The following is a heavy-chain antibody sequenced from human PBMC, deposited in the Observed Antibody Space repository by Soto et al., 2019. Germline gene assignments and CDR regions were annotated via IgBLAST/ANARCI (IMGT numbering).Heavy chain of an antibody. J-gene: IGHJ4*02. Sequence: QVQLVQSGAEVKKPGASVKVSCKASGYTFTSYGISWVRQAPGQGLEWMGWISAYNGNTNYAQRLQGRVTMTTDTSTSTAYMEMRSLRSDDTAVYYCARSPVPPSNKNLVATIYFDYWGQGTLVTVSS. CDR1: GYTFTSYG. CDR2: ISAYNGNT. D-gene: IGHD5-12*01. CDR3: ARSPVPPSNKNLVATIYFDY. V-gene: IGHV1-18*01.